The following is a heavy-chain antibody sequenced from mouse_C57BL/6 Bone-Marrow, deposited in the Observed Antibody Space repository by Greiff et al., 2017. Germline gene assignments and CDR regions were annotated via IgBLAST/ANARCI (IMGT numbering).Heavy chain of an antibody. J-gene: IGHJ2*01. D-gene: IGHD2-5*01. Sequence: QVQLQQSGPELVKPGASVKISCKASGYAFSSSWMNWVKQRPGKGLEWIGRIYPGDGDTNYNGKFKGKATLTADESSSTAYMQLSSLTSEDSAVYFCARRDSNYVYYFDYWGQGTTLTVSS. CDR2: IYPGDGDT. CDR3: ARRDSNYVYYFDY. V-gene: IGHV1-82*01. CDR1: GYAFSSSW.